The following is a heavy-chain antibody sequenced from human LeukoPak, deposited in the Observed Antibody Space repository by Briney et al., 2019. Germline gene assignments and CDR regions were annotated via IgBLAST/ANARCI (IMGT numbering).Heavy chain of an antibody. CDR2: INCNSGGT. Sequence: ASVKVSCKASGYTFTGYYIHWVRQAPGQGLEWMGWINCNSGGTNYAQKFQGWVTMTRDTSITTAYMELSRLRSDDTAVYYCVRDSSTVSTPYFDYWGQGTLVTVSS. CDR3: VRDSSTVSTPYFDY. CDR1: GYTFTGYY. D-gene: IGHD4-17*01. J-gene: IGHJ4*02. V-gene: IGHV1-2*04.